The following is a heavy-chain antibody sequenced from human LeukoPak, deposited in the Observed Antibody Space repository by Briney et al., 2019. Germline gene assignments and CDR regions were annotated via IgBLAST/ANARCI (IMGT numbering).Heavy chain of an antibody. V-gene: IGHV4-34*01. Sequence: SETLSLTCAVSGGSFSGHYWTWIRQPPGKGLQWIGEVNDRGSANYNPSLKSRLSISEDKSKNQFSLRLPSVTAADTAVYYCARGVVSGRFGDYYYYMDVWGIGTTVTVSS. CDR3: ARGVVSGRFGDYYYYMDV. D-gene: IGHD3-16*01. CDR2: VNDRGSA. J-gene: IGHJ6*03. CDR1: GGSFSGHY.